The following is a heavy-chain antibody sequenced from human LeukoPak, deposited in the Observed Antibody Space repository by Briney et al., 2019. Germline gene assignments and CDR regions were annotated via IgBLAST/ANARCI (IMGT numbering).Heavy chain of an antibody. CDR2: IYYSGNT. V-gene: IGHV4-59*01. CDR3: ARASYYDMWRGYNEHYFDP. Sequence: SETLSLTCTVSGGPLNTYYWTWIRQPPGKGLEWIGYIYYSGNTKYNPSTKSRVTMSVDTSKNQFSLKLTSVTAADTAVYYCARASYYDMWRGYNEHYFDPWGQGALATVSS. CDR1: GGPLNTYY. D-gene: IGHD3-3*01. J-gene: IGHJ5*02.